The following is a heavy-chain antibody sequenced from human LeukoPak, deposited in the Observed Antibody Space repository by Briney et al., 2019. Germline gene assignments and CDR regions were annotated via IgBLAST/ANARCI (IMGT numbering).Heavy chain of an antibody. CDR3: ARDNYDNSGYYFDY. J-gene: IGHJ4*02. Sequence: SGTLSLTCAVSGGSISSSNWWSWVRQPPGKGLAWIGEIYHSGRTNYTPSLKSRVTISVDKSKNQLSLKLSSVTAADTAVYYCARDNYDNSGYYFDYWGQGTLVTVSS. CDR2: IYHSGRT. D-gene: IGHD3-22*01. V-gene: IGHV4-4*02. CDR1: GGSISSSNW.